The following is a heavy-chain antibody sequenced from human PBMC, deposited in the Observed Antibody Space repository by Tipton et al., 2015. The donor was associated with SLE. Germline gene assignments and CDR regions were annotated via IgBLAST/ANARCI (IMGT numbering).Heavy chain of an antibody. D-gene: IGHD4-17*01. V-gene: IGHV3-74*01. CDR2: INPDGRTI. CDR1: GFTLNNDW. J-gene: IGHJ5*01. Sequence: SLRLSCAASGFTLNNDWMHWVRQAPGKGLVWVSRINPDGRTITYADPVKGRFTISRDNSENTLYLQMNSLRTEDTAVYYCARKFNDYGDYDSWGQGTPVTVSS. CDR3: ARKFNDYGDYDS.